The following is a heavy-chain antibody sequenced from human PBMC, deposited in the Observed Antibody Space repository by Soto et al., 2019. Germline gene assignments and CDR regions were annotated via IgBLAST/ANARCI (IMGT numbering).Heavy chain of an antibody. V-gene: IGHV3-23*01. CDR3: AKAGLGAPTYFDY. CDR2: ISGSGGST. J-gene: IGHJ4*02. D-gene: IGHD3-16*01. CDR1: GFTFSSYA. Sequence: GGSLRLSCAASGFTFSSYAMSWVRQAPGKGLEWVSAISGSGGSTYYADSVKGRFTISRDNSKNTLYLQMNSLRAEDTAVDYCAKAGLGAPTYFDYWGQGTLVTVSS.